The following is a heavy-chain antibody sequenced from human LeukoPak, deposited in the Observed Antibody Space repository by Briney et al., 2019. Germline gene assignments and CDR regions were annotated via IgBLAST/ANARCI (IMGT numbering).Heavy chain of an antibody. CDR1: GGPISSYY. D-gene: IGHD6-19*01. CDR2: IYYSGST. V-gene: IGHV4-59*01. Sequence: SETLSLTCTVSGGPISSYYWSWIRQPPGKGLEWIGYIYYSGSTNYNPSLKSRVTISVDTSKNQFSLKLSSVTAADTAVYYCARFLKSSVGWDLYYFDYWGQGTLVTVSS. J-gene: IGHJ4*02. CDR3: ARFLKSSVGWDLYYFDY.